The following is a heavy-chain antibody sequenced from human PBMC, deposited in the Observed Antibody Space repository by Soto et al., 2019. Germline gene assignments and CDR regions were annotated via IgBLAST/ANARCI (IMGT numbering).Heavy chain of an antibody. V-gene: IGHV4-59*01. CDR3: TRQAGLRYPFDP. D-gene: IGHD5-12*01. J-gene: IGHJ5*02. CDR1: GGSISNYY. Sequence: SETLSLTCTVSGGSISNYYWSWIRQPPGKGLEWIGYIYYSGSTNYNPSLKSRVTISVDTSKNQFSLKLSSVTAADTAMYYCTRQAGLRYPFDPWGQGTLVTV. CDR2: IYYSGST.